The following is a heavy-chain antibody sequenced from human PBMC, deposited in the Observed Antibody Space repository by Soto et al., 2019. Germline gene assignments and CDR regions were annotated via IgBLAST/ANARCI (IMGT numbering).Heavy chain of an antibody. V-gene: IGHV4-59*01. J-gene: IGHJ4*02. CDR2: IYYTGST. CDR3: ARPSVAVTWGPFDY. Sequence: SETLSLTCTVSGGSISTYYWNWVRQPPGKGLEWIGNIYYTGSTNYNPSLKSRVTISVDTSKNQFSLKLTSVTAADTAVYYCARPSVAVTWGPFDYWGQGTLVTVSS. D-gene: IGHD6-19*01. CDR1: GGSISTYY.